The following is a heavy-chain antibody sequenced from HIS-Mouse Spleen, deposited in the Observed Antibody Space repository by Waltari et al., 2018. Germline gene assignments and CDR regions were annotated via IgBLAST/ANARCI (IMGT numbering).Heavy chain of an antibody. CDR3: AREIPYSSSWYDWYFDL. CDR2: NYYSGST. Sequence: QLQLQESGPGLVKPSETLSLTCTVSGGSISSSSYYWGWIRQPPGKGLEWIGSNYYSGSTSYKPSLKMRVTISVDTSNDQFSLELSSVTAGDTAVYYCAREIPYSSSWYDWYFDLWGRGTLGTVSS. CDR1: GGSISSSSYY. J-gene: IGHJ2*01. V-gene: IGHV4-39*07. D-gene: IGHD6-13*01.